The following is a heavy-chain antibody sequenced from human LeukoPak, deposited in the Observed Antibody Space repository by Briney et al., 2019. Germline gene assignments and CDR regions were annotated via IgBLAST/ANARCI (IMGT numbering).Heavy chain of an antibody. D-gene: IGHD2-15*01. V-gene: IGHV3-73*01. J-gene: IGHJ5*02. CDR1: GFTFSGSA. CDR3: TRDRGTYNWFDP. CDR2: IDKKDNLYAT. Sequence: GGSLRLSCAASGFTFSGSAVHWVRQSSGKGLEWVGHIDKKDNLYATAYTESVKGRFTISRDDSKDTAFLHMDSLKTEDTALYYCTRDRGTYNWFDPWGQGTLVTVSS.